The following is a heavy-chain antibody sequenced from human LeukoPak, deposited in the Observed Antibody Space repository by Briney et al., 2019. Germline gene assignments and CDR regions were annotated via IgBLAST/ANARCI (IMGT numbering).Heavy chain of an antibody. CDR1: GFTFSSYW. Sequence: AGGSLILSCAASGFTFSSYWMSWVRQAPGKGLEWVANIKQDGSEKYYVDSVKGRFTISRDNAKNSLYLQMNSLRAEDTAVYYCAREDIVVVPAAMPIDYWGQGTLVTVSS. J-gene: IGHJ4*02. CDR2: IKQDGSEK. V-gene: IGHV3-7*04. CDR3: AREDIVVVPAAMPIDY. D-gene: IGHD2-2*01.